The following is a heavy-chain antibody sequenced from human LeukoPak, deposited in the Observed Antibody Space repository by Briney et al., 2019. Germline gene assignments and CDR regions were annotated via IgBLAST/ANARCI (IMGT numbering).Heavy chain of an antibody. CDR3: AREYTSGTFDY. Sequence: GGSLRLSCAASGFTFSSYEMHWVRQAPGKGLEWVSYISSSGSTIYYADSVKGRFTISRDNAKNSLYLQMNSLRAEDTAVYYCAREYTSGTFDYWGQGTLVTVSS. V-gene: IGHV3-48*03. D-gene: IGHD5-12*01. CDR1: GFTFSSYE. CDR2: ISSSGSTI. J-gene: IGHJ4*02.